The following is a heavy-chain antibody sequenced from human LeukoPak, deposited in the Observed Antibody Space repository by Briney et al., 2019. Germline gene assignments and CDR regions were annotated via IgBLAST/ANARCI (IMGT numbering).Heavy chain of an antibody. CDR3: TRVGYIDEGIDY. D-gene: IGHD5-24*01. J-gene: IGHJ4*02. CDR1: GFPFSSYW. CDR2: IKQDGSKK. V-gene: IGHV3-7*04. Sequence: GGSLKLSCVASGFPFSSYWMTWVRQAPGKGLEWVADIKQDGSKKSYVDSVKGRFTISRDNAKNSLYLQMNSLRAEDTAIYYCTRVGYIDEGIDYWGQGTLVTVSS.